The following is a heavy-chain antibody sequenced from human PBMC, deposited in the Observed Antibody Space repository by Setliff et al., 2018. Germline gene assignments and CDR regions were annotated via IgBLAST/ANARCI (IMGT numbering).Heavy chain of an antibody. Sequence: SETLSLTCSVSGGFFTGFYWSWLRQSPGKGPEWIGYVHYSGSTRYTPSLKSRVTISLDTSKNQINLSRSSLTAADTAVYYCARHRGASFDSWGQGVLVTVSS. CDR1: GGFFTGFY. CDR3: ARHRGASFDS. CDR2: VHYSGST. D-gene: IGHD3-10*01. V-gene: IGHV4-59*01. J-gene: IGHJ4*02.